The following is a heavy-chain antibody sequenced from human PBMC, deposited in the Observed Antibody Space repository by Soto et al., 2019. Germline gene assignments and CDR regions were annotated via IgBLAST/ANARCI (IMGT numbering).Heavy chain of an antibody. D-gene: IGHD3-9*01. CDR1: GFTFITYS. Sequence: PGGSLRLSCAASGFTFITYSMNWVRQAPGKGLEWVSSISSSSSFIYYADSVKGRFTISRDNVKNSLYLQMDSLRAEDTAVYYCARGLRSFDWGNDYWGQGTLVTVSS. V-gene: IGHV3-21*01. CDR3: ARGLRSFDWGNDY. J-gene: IGHJ4*02. CDR2: ISSSSSFI.